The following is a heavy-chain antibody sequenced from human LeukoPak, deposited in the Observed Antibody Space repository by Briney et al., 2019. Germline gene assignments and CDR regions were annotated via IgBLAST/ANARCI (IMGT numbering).Heavy chain of an antibody. D-gene: IGHD3-10*01. J-gene: IGHJ4*02. CDR1: GGSISSYY. Sequence: SETLSLTRTVSGGSISSYYWSWIRQPAGKGLEYIGRTYTTGSANYNPSLKGRVSLSLDTSKNQFSLKLSSVTAADTAVYYCAGSAGSGFQLDHWGQGTLVTVSS. CDR3: AGSAGSGFQLDH. V-gene: IGHV4-4*07. CDR2: TYTTGSA.